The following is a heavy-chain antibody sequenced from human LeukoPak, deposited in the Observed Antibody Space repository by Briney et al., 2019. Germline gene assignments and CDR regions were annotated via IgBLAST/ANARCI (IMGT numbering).Heavy chain of an antibody. Sequence: ASVKVSCKVSGYTLTELSMHWVRQAPGQGLEWMGWINPNSGGTNYAQKFQGRVTMTRDTSISTAYMELSRLRSDDTAVYYCARDNGDSMFDYWGQGTLVTVSS. CDR3: ARDNGDSMFDY. V-gene: IGHV1-2*02. J-gene: IGHJ4*02. D-gene: IGHD2-21*02. CDR2: INPNSGGT. CDR1: GYTLTELS.